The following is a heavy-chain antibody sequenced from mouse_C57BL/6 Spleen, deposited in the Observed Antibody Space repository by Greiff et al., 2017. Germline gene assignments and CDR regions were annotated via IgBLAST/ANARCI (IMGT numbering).Heavy chain of an antibody. CDR3: ARGVYYDYSHWYFDV. CDR2: IYPSDSET. D-gene: IGHD2-4*01. Sequence: QVQLQQPGAELVRPGSSVKLSCKASGYTFTSYWMDWVKQRPGQGLEWIGNIYPSDSETHYNQKFKDKATLTVAKSSSTAYMQHSSLTSEDSAVYYCARGVYYDYSHWYFDVWGTGTTVTVSS. CDR1: GYTFTSYW. J-gene: IGHJ1*03. V-gene: IGHV1-61*01.